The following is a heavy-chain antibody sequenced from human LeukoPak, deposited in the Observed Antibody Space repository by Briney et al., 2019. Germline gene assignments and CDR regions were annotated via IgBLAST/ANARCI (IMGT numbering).Heavy chain of an antibody. Sequence: SETLSLTCTVSGGSISSYYWSWIRQPPGKGLEWIGYIYDSGSTNYNPSLKSRVTTSVDTSKNQFSLNLHSVTAADTAVYYCARDGIAAAGDNPLNYYYGMDVWGKGTTVTVSS. CDR3: ARDGIAAAGDNPLNYYYGMDV. V-gene: IGHV4-59*01. J-gene: IGHJ6*04. D-gene: IGHD6-13*01. CDR2: IYDSGST. CDR1: GGSISSYY.